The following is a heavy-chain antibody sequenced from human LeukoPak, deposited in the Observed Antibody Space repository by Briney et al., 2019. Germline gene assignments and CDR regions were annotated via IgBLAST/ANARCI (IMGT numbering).Heavy chain of an antibody. D-gene: IGHD3-3*01. CDR3: MTGGHYSGT. V-gene: IGHV3-48*01. J-gene: IGHJ5*02. CDR2: ISGSSSTI. Sequence: GGSLRLSCAASGFTFSSQSMNWVRQAPGKGLEWVSYISGSSSTIYYADSVKGRFTISRDNAKNSLYLQMSSLRAEDTAVYYCMTGGHYSGTWGQGSLVTVSS. CDR1: GFTFSSQS.